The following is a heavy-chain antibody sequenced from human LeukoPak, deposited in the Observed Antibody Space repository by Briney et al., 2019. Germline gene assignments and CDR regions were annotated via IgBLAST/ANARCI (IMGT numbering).Heavy chain of an antibody. J-gene: IGHJ4*02. Sequence: PSETLSLTCTVSGGSISSNSYYWGWIRQPPGKGLEWIGSIYYSGSTYYNPSLKSRVTISVDTSKNQFSLKLSSVTAADTAVYYCATTFGIYCGGDCYSFDYWGQGTLVTVSS. CDR2: IYYSGST. D-gene: IGHD2-21*02. CDR3: ATTFGIYCGGDCYSFDY. V-gene: IGHV4-39*01. CDR1: GGSISSNSYY.